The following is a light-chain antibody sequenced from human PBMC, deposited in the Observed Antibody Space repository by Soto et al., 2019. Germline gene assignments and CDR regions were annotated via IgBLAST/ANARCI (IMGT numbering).Light chain of an antibody. Sequence: DIQMTQSTSSLSASVGDRVTITCQANQHIGMNLNWYQQKPGKVPELLIYDASNLETGVPPRFSGSGSGTNFTFTITSLQPEDFGSYYCQQYENLISFGGGTKVDIK. CDR2: DAS. V-gene: IGKV1-33*01. CDR3: QQYENLIS. J-gene: IGKJ4*01. CDR1: QHIGMN.